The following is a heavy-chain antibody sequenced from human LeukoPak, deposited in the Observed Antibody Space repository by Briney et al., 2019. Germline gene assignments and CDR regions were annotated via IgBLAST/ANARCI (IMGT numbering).Heavy chain of an antibody. CDR2: ISAYNGNT. Sequence: ASVKVSCKASGYTFTSYGISWVRQAPGQGLEWMGWISAYNGNTNYAQKLQGRVTMTTDTSTSTAYMELSSLRSEDTAVYYCARDSVAVAGHEYFDYWGQGTLVTVSS. V-gene: IGHV1-18*01. D-gene: IGHD6-19*01. CDR1: GYTFTSYG. CDR3: ARDSVAVAGHEYFDY. J-gene: IGHJ4*02.